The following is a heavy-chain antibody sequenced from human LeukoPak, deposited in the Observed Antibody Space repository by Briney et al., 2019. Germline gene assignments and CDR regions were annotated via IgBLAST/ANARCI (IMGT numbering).Heavy chain of an antibody. D-gene: IGHD4-17*01. V-gene: IGHV1-69*04. CDR2: IIPILGIA. CDR3: ARGTVTSVDY. Sequence: SVKVSCKASGGTFSSYAISWVRQAPGQGLEWMGRIIPILGIANYAQKFQGRVTITADKSTSTAYMELSSLRSGDTAVYYCARGTVTSVDYWGQGTLVNVSS. J-gene: IGHJ4*02. CDR1: GGTFSSYA.